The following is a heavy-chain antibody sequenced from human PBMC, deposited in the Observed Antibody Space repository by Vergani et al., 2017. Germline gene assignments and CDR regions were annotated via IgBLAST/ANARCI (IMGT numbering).Heavy chain of an antibody. CDR3: ARDHEDGITGTIDWFDP. V-gene: IGHV3-7*01. CDR1: GFTFSSYW. D-gene: IGHD1-7*01. Sequence: EVQLVESGGGLVQPGGSLRLSCAASGFTFSSYWMSWVRQAPGKGLEWVANIKQEGSEKYYVDSVKGRFTISRDNAKNSLYLQMNSLRAEDTAVYYCARDHEDGITGTIDWFDPWGQGTLVTVSS. CDR2: IKQEGSEK. J-gene: IGHJ5*02.